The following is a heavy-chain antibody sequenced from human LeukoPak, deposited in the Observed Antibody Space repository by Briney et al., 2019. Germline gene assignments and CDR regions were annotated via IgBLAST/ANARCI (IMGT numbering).Heavy chain of an antibody. J-gene: IGHJ3*02. CDR2: ISPSGGSK. D-gene: IGHD3-22*01. V-gene: IGHV1-46*01. CDR3: ARGYYDSSGNAFDI. Sequence: ASVKVSCKASGYTFTSNYMHWVRQAPGQGPEWMGVISPSGGSKTYAQKLQGRVTLTRDMSTSTDYLELSSLRSEDTAVYYCARGYYDSSGNAFDIWGQGTMVTVSS. CDR1: GYTFTSNY.